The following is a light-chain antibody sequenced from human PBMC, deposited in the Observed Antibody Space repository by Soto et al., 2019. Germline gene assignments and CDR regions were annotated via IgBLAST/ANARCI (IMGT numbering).Light chain of an antibody. Sequence: SYELTQPPSVSVAPGQTATITCGGNNIGSRNVHWYQQRPGQAPVLVVYDDSDRPSGIPERFSGSNSGNTATLTISRVEAGDEADYYCQAWDDTSVVFGGGTQLNVL. V-gene: IGLV3-21*02. CDR1: NIGSRN. CDR3: QAWDDTSVV. CDR2: DDS. J-gene: IGLJ7*01.